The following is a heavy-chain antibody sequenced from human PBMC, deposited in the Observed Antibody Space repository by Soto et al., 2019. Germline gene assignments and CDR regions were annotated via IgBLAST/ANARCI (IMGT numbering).Heavy chain of an antibody. Sequence: QITLNESGPTVVKPTETLTLTCTFSGFSLTTSGVGVGWVRQSPGKAPEWLAFIYWDDDKRYSTSLKSRLTITKDTSKNQVVLTVANVDPADTDTYYCAHRVLRAVFGLVTTTAIYFDFWGQGTPVAVSS. CDR1: GFSLTTSGVG. J-gene: IGHJ4*02. CDR2: IYWDDDK. V-gene: IGHV2-5*02. CDR3: AHRVLRAVFGLVTTTAIYFDF. D-gene: IGHD3-3*01.